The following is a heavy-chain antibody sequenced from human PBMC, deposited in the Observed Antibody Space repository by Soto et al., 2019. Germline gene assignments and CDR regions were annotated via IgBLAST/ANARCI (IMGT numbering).Heavy chain of an antibody. CDR3: AREIIPLTTDWYFDL. V-gene: IGHV4-30-4*01. CDR2: IFDIGST. Sequence: QVQLQESGPGLVKPSQTLSLTCTVSGGSISGGVYYWSWIRQPPGKGLEWIGYIFDIGSTYYNPSLKSRVTISVDTSKNQFSLRLSSVTAADTAVYYCAREIIPLTTDWYFDLWGRGTLVTVSS. J-gene: IGHJ2*01. D-gene: IGHD4-17*01. CDR1: GGSISGGVYY.